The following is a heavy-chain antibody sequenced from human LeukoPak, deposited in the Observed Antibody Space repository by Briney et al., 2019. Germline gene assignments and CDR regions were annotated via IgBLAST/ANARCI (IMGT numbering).Heavy chain of an antibody. D-gene: IGHD3-22*01. CDR2: ISYDGSNK. CDR3: ARDRRPYYYDSSGFPRGAFDI. Sequence: GGSLRPSCAASGFTFSSYSMNWVRQAPGKGLEWVAVISYDGSNKYYADSVKGRFTISRDNSKNTLYLQMNSLRAEDTAVYYCARDRRPYYYDSSGFPRGAFDIWGQGTMVTVSS. V-gene: IGHV3-30*03. J-gene: IGHJ3*02. CDR1: GFTFSSYS.